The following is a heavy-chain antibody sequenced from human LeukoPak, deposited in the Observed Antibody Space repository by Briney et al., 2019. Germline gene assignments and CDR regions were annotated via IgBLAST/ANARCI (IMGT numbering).Heavy chain of an antibody. Sequence: ASVKVSCKASGYTFTSYYMHWVRQAPGQGLEWMGIINPSGGSTSYAQKFQGRVTMTRDTSTSTVYMELSSLRSEDTAVYYCTRSSGRSPNRDYMDVWGKGTTVTVSS. CDR1: GYTFTSYY. CDR2: INPSGGST. CDR3: TRSSGRSPNRDYMDV. J-gene: IGHJ6*03. V-gene: IGHV1-46*01. D-gene: IGHD1-14*01.